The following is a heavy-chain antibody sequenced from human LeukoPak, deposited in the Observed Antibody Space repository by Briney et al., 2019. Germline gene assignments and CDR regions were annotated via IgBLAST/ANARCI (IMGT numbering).Heavy chain of an antibody. V-gene: IGHV3-30-3*01. CDR2: ISYDGSNE. CDR3: ARDLRLLLGYFDL. D-gene: IGHD2-15*01. J-gene: IGHJ2*01. CDR1: GFTFSSYA. Sequence: GGSLRLSCAASGFTFSSYAIHWVRQAPGKGLEWVAVISYDGSNEYYADSVKGRFTISRDNSKNTLYLQMNSLRAEDTAVYYCARDLRLLLGYFDLWGRGTLVTVSS.